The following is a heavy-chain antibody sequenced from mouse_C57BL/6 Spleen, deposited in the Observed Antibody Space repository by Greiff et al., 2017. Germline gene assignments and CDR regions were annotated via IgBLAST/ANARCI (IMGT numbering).Heavy chain of an antibody. CDR3: GRTGGGSVRYFDY. J-gene: IGHJ2*01. Sequence: VQLVESGAELVRPGTSVKMSCKASGYTFTNYWIGWAKQRPGHGLEWIGDIYPGGGYTNYNEKFKGKATLTADKSSSTAYMQFSRLTSESSANYYGGRTGGGSVRYFDYWGQGTTLTVSS. V-gene: IGHV1-63*01. CDR2: IYPGGGYT. CDR1: GYTFTNYW. D-gene: IGHD2-14*01.